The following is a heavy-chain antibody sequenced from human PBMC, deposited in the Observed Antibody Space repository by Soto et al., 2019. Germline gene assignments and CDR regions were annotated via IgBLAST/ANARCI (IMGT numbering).Heavy chain of an antibody. Sequence: QLQLQESGPGLVKPSETLSLTCTVSGGSISSSSYYWGWIRQPPGKGLEWIGSIYYRGNTYYNPSLKSRVTTAVDTSKNQFSLKLSFVTAADSAVYYCAREGGGYCSGGSCQVDYWGQGSLVTVSS. D-gene: IGHD2-15*01. CDR1: GGSISSSSYY. J-gene: IGHJ4*02. CDR2: IYYRGNT. V-gene: IGHV4-39*02. CDR3: AREGGGYCSGGSCQVDY.